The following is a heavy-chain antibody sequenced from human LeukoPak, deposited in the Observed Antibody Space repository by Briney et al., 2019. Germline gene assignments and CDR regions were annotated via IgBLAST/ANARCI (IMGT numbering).Heavy chain of an antibody. CDR1: GFTFSSYS. V-gene: IGHV3-21*04. D-gene: IGHD1-26*01. J-gene: IGHJ5*02. CDR3: AREAIVGATGRLHGWFDP. Sequence: GGSLRLSCAASGFTFSSYSMNWVRQAPGKGLEWVSSISSSSSYIYYADSVKGRFTISRDNAKNSLYLQMNSLRAEDTAVYYCAREAIVGATGRLHGWFDPWGQGTLVTVSS. CDR2: ISSSSSYI.